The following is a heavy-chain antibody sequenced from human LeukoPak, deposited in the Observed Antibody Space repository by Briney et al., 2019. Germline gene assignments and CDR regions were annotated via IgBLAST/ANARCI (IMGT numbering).Heavy chain of an antibody. CDR2: IHFSGST. D-gene: IGHD3-10*01. J-gene: IGHJ4*02. Sequence: SETLSLTCTVSADSISSSGHYWTWIRQHPGKGPETIGFIHFSGSTNHNPSLKSRVAISVDASKNQFSLRLSSVTSADTAVYYCAGGGNRFGGFYFDYWGQGILVTVSS. CDR3: AGGGNRFGGFYFDY. CDR1: ADSISSSGHY. V-gene: IGHV4-31*03.